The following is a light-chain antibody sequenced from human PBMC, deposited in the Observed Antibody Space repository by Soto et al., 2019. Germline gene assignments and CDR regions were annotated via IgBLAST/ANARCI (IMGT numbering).Light chain of an antibody. V-gene: IGKV2-30*01. CDR1: QSLVFSDGNTY. CDR2: KVS. J-gene: IGKJ2*01. Sequence: DVVLTQSQLSLPVTLGQPASISCRSSQSLVFSDGNTYFNWFQQRPGQSPRRLIYKVSNRDSGVADRLSGSGLYTDLTLKISRVEAEDVGVFSCMQGTPWPPCYIFGQGTKLEIK. CDR3: MQGTPWPPCYI.